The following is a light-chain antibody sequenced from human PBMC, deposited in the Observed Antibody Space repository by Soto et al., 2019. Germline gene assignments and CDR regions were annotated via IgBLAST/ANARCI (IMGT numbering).Light chain of an antibody. J-gene: IGKJ4*01. V-gene: IGKV1-39*01. CDR3: QQSYSTPLT. CDR1: QSISSY. CDR2: AAS. Sequence: DIQMTQSPSSLSASVGDRVTITCRASQSISSYLNWHQQTPGKAPKLLIYAASSLQSGVPSRFSGSGSGTDFTLTISSLQPEDFATYYCQQSYSTPLTFGGGTKVEIK.